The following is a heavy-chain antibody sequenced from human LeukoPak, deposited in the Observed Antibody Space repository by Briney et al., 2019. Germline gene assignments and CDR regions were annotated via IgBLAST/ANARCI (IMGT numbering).Heavy chain of an antibody. V-gene: IGHV3-23*01. CDR2: ISGSGGST. CDR1: GFTFSSYA. D-gene: IGHD2-15*01. Sequence: GGSLRLSCAASGFTFSSYAMSWVRQAPGKGLEWVSAISGSGGSTYYADSVKGRFTISRDNSKNTLYLQMNSLRAEDTAVYYCARVGYCSGGSCYDYFQHWGQGTLVTVSS. CDR3: ARVGYCSGGSCYDYFQH. J-gene: IGHJ1*01.